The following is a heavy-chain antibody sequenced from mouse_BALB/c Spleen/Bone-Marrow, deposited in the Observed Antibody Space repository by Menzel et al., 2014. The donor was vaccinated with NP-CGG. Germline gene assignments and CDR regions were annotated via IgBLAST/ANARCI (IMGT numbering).Heavy chain of an antibody. CDR2: IDPANGNT. D-gene: IGHD3-2*01. Sequence: EVQGVESGAELVKPGAPVKLSCTASGFNIKDTYMHWVKQRPEQGLEWIGRIDPANGNTKYDPKFQGKATITADTSSNTGYLQVSSLTYEDTAVYYCATDSSGYLDYWGQGTTLTVSS. CDR3: ATDSSGYLDY. J-gene: IGHJ2*01. CDR1: GFNIKDTY. V-gene: IGHV14-3*02.